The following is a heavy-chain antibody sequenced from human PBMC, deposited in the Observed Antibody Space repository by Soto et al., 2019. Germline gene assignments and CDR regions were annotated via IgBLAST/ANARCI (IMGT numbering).Heavy chain of an antibody. D-gene: IGHD3-22*01. CDR3: ARDLYESSGYYIKDFGY. Sequence: VGSLRLSCAASGFTFSSYSMNWVRQAPGKGPEWVSSISSTSSYIYYADSVKGRFTISRDSAKNSLYLQMNSLRAEDTAVYYCARDLYESSGYYIKDFGYWGQGTLVTVSS. J-gene: IGHJ4*02. CDR1: GFTFSSYS. V-gene: IGHV3-21*01. CDR2: ISSTSSYI.